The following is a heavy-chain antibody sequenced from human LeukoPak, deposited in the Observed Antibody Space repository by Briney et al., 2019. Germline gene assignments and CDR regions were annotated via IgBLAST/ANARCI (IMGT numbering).Heavy chain of an antibody. D-gene: IGHD3-22*01. CDR2: IISDGSSA. V-gene: IGHV3-74*01. CDR3: AREAALITMIVVVITREYYFDY. J-gene: IGHJ4*02. CDR1: GFTFSNYW. Sequence: GGSLRLSCVASGFTFSNYWMHWVRQGPGKGLVWVSRIISDGSSATYADSVKGRFTISRDNSKNTLYLQMNSLRAEDTAVYYCAREAALITMIVVVITREYYFDYWGQGTLVTVSS.